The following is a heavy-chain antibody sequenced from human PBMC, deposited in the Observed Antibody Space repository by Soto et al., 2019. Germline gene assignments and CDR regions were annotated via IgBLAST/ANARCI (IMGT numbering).Heavy chain of an antibody. CDR2: IYHSGST. J-gene: IGHJ6*02. Sequence: SETLSLTCAVSGGSISSSNWWSWVRQPPGKGLEWIGEIYHSGSTNYNPSLKSRVTISVDKSKNQFSLKLSPVTAADTAVYYCARAPNYYDILTGYYKAYYYYGMDVWGQGTTVTVSS. V-gene: IGHV4-4*02. CDR3: ARAPNYYDILTGYYKAYYYYGMDV. CDR1: GGSISSSNW. D-gene: IGHD3-9*01.